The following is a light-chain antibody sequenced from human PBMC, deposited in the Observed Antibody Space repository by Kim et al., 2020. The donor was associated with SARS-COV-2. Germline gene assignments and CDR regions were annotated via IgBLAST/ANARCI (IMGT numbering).Light chain of an antibody. J-gene: IGKJ1*01. CDR3: QKNNSAPWT. CDR2: GAF. CDR1: QRIGNY. Sequence: VGDRGHSAGRASQRIGNYVAWYQHTPGKVPNLMISGAFGLQAGVPSRIIGNRAGTAFTLTITSYRPDDVATYYCQKNNSAPWTFGPGTKVDI. V-gene: IGKV1-27*01.